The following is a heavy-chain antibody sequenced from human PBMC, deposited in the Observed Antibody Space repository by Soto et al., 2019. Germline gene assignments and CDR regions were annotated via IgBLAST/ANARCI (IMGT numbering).Heavy chain of an antibody. Sequence: QVQLQQWGAGLLKPSETLSLTCAVYGGSFSGYYWSWIRQPPGKGLEWIGEINHSGSTNYNPSLKSRVTISVDTSKNQFSLKLSSVTAADTAVYYCARGAGVDRASGYFDLWGRGTLVTVSS. J-gene: IGHJ2*01. CDR1: GGSFSGYY. V-gene: IGHV4-34*01. D-gene: IGHD3-10*01. CDR2: INHSGST. CDR3: ARGAGVDRASGYFDL.